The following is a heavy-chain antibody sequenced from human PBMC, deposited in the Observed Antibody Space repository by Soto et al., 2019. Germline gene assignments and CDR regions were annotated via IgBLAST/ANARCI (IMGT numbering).Heavy chain of an antibody. CDR3: AREASSGSSTSCTLDY. D-gene: IGHD2-2*01. J-gene: IGHJ4*02. V-gene: IGHV1-2*04. Sequence: ASVKVSCKASGYTFTGYYMHWVRQAPGQGLEWMGWINPNSGGTNYAQKFQGWVTMTRDTSISTAYMELSRLRSDDTAVYYCAREASSGSSTSCTLDYWGQGTLVTVSS. CDR1: GYTFTGYY. CDR2: INPNSGGT.